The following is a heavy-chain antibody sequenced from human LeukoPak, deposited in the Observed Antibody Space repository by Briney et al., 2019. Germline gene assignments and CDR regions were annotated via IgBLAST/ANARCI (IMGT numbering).Heavy chain of an antibody. V-gene: IGHV3-30-3*01. CDR3: ARAATVTMSAFDI. CDR1: GFTFSSYA. J-gene: IGHJ3*02. CDR2: ISYDGSNK. D-gene: IGHD4-17*01. Sequence: GGSLRLSCAASGFTFSSYAMHWVRQAPGKGLEWEAVISYDGSNKYYADSVKGRFTISRDNSKNTLYLQMNSLRAEDTAVYYCARAATVTMSAFDIWGQGTMVTVSS.